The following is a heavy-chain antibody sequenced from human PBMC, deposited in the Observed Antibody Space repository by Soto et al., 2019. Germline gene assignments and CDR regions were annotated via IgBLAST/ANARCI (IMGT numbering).Heavy chain of an antibody. J-gene: IGHJ4*02. V-gene: IGHV3-48*01. D-gene: IGHD4-17*01. CDR2: IHWSHEVI. Sequence: EVHLVESGGGLVQPGGSLRLSCAASGFTFSTSGFTFATYAMNWVRQAPGKGLEWLSFIHWSHEVIFYAHHVRGRFTIAGDNAQDSLYREMKRLRVEDTAVYYGVSDADGDLDFDYWGQGPLVTVSS. CDR3: VSDADGDLDFDY. CDR1: GFTFATYA.